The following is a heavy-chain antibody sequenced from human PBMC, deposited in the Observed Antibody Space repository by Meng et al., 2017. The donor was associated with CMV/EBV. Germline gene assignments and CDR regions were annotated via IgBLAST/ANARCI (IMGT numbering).Heavy chain of an antibody. CDR1: TFSGYG. J-gene: IGHJ4*02. CDR2: IWYDGSNK. D-gene: IGHD2-2*01. CDR3: AKSGLGYCSSTSCLFDY. V-gene: IGHV3-33*06. Sequence: TFSGYGMHWVSQAPGKGLEWVAVIWYDGSNKYYADSVKGRFTISRDNSKNTLYLQMNSLRAEDTAVYYCAKSGLGYCSSTSCLFDYWGQGTLVTVSS.